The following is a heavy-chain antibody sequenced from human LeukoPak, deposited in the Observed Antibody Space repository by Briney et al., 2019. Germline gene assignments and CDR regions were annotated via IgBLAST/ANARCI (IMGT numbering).Heavy chain of an antibody. J-gene: IGHJ4*02. V-gene: IGHV3-66*01. CDR3: AKALSGWYNYFDY. D-gene: IGHD6-19*01. CDR1: GFTVSSNY. CDR2: IYSGGST. Sequence: GGSLRLSCAASGFTVSSNYMSWVRQAPGKGLEWVSVIYSGGSTYYADSVKGRFTISRDNSKNTLYLQMNSLRAEDTAVYYCAKALSGWYNYFDYWGQGTLVTVSS.